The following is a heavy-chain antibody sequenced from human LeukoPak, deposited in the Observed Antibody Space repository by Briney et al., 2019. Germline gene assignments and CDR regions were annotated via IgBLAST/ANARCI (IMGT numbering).Heavy chain of an antibody. D-gene: IGHD2-21*01. CDR1: GFTFSSYE. CDR3: ARVVPISTDAFDI. J-gene: IGHJ3*02. Sequence: GGSLRLSCAASGFTFSSYEMNWVRQAPGKGLEWVSYISSSGSTIYYADSVKGRFTISRDNAKNSLYLQMNSLRAEDTAVYYCARVVPISTDAFDIWGQGTLVTVSS. CDR2: ISSSGSTI. V-gene: IGHV3-48*03.